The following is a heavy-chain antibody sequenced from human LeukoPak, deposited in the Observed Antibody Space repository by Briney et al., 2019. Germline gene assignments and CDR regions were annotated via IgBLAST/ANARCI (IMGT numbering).Heavy chain of an antibody. CDR3: AREGSSGSYY. J-gene: IGHJ4*02. CDR2: IRYDGSNK. CDR1: GFTFSSYG. Sequence: RGSLRLSCAASGFTFSSYGMHWVRQAPGKGLEWVAFIRYDGSNKYYADSVKGRFTISRDNSKNTLYLQMNSLRAEDTAVYYCAREGSSGSYYWGQGTLVTVSS. D-gene: IGHD1-26*01. V-gene: IGHV3-30*02.